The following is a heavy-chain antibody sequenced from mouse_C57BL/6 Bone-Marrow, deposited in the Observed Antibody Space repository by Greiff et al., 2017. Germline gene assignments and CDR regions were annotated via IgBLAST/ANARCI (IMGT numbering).Heavy chain of an antibody. V-gene: IGHV5-6*01. J-gene: IGHJ4*01. Sequence: EVLLVESGGDLVKPGGSLTLSCAASGFTFSSYGMSWVRQTPDKRLAWVATLSSGGSYTYYPDTVKGRFTISRDNAKNTLYLQMSSLKAEDTAMYYCAKTTVAHWGPGTSVTVSS. CDR1: GFTFSSYG. CDR2: LSSGGSYT. CDR3: AKTTVAH. D-gene: IGHD1-1*01.